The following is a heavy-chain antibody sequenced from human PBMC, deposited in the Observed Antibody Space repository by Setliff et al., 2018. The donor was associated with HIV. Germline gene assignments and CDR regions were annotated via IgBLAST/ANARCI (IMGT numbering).Heavy chain of an antibody. CDR1: GFVVSSNH. CDR3: AREEGGLYGMDV. Sequence: QPGGSLRLSCAASGFVVSSNHMSWVRQAPGKGLEWVSVIYSGGNTYYADSVKGRFTISRDNSKNTLYFQMNSLRAEDTAVYYCAREEGGLYGMDVWGQGTTVTV. CDR2: IYSGGNT. D-gene: IGHD3-16*01. V-gene: IGHV3-66*02. J-gene: IGHJ6*02.